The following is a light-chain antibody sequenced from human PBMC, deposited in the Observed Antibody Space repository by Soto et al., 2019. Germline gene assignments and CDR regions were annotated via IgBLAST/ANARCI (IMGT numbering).Light chain of an antibody. V-gene: IGKV3-20*01. CDR2: RAS. CDR1: QTVNNNY. Sequence: EIVLTQSPDTLSLSPGERATLSCRASQTVNNNYVAWYQQKPGQAPRLLIFRASNKATGIPDRFSGSGSGTEFTLTISSLQSEDFAVYYCQQYGSSPTLTFGGGTKVDIK. J-gene: IGKJ4*01. CDR3: QQYGSSPTLT.